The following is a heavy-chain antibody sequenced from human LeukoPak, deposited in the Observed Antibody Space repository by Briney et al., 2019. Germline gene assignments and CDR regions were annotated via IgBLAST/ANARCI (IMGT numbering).Heavy chain of an antibody. J-gene: IGHJ3*02. V-gene: IGHV4-59*08. D-gene: IGHD2-2*01. Sequence: SETLSLICAVSGGSISSYYWSWIRQPPGEGREWIGYIYYSGSTNYNPSLKSRVTISVDTSKNQFSLKLSSVTAADTAVYYCARHTIGGKVDAFNMCRQGTMVTVSS. CDR1: GGSISSYY. CDR3: ARHTIGGKVDAFNM. CDR2: IYYSGST.